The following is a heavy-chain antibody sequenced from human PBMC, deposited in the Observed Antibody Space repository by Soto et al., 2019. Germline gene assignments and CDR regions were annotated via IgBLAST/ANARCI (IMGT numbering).Heavy chain of an antibody. D-gene: IGHD1-26*01. CDR1: GFTFTSSA. CDR2: IVVGSGNT. CDR3: AADARGSGSRTPAAFDI. J-gene: IGHJ3*02. Sequence: SVKVSCKASGFTFTSSAVQWVRQARGQRLGWIGWIVVGSGNTNYAQKFQERVTITRDMSTSTAYMELSSLRSEDTAMYYCAADARGSGSRTPAAFDIWGQGTMVTVSS. V-gene: IGHV1-58*01.